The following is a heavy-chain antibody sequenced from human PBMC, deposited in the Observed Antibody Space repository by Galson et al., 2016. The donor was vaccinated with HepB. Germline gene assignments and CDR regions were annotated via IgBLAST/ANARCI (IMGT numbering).Heavy chain of an antibody. Sequence: SLRLSCAASGFSFNTHWMSWVRQTPGKGLEWVANIKQDGSEKYYVDSTRGRFTISRDNAKNSLYLQMNSLRAEDAAVYYCARDPSPMQLFLNYYYGMDVWGKGTTVTVAS. CDR3: ARDPSPMQLFLNYYYGMDV. V-gene: IGHV3-7*01. CDR1: GFSFNTHW. D-gene: IGHD5-18*01. CDR2: IKQDGSEK. J-gene: IGHJ6*04.